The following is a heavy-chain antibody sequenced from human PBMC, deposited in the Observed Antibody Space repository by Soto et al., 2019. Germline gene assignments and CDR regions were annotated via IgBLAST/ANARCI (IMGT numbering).Heavy chain of an antibody. CDR1: GYTFTSYG. CDR2: ISAYNGNR. J-gene: IGHJ5*02. Sequence: HVQLVQSGAEVKKPGASVKVSCKASGYTFTSYGISWVRQAPGQGLERMGWISAYNGNRKYAQKVQGRVTMTTDTSTNTAYLELRSLSSDDTAVYYCARDNAPFDPWGQGTLVTVSS. CDR3: ARDNAPFDP. D-gene: IGHD2-2*01. V-gene: IGHV1-18*01.